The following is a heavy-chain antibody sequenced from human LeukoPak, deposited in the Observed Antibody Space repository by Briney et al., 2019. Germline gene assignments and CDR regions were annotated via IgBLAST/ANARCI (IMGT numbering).Heavy chain of an antibody. V-gene: IGHV3-53*01. CDR2: IYSGGST. Sequence: GGSLRLSCAASGFTVSSNYMSWVRQAPGKGLEWVSVIYSGGSTYYADSVKGRFTISRDNSKNTLYLQMNSLRAEDTAVYYCARGLQWEPDAFDIWGQGTMVTVSS. CDR3: ARGLQWEPDAFDI. CDR1: GFTVSSNY. D-gene: IGHD1-26*01. J-gene: IGHJ3*02.